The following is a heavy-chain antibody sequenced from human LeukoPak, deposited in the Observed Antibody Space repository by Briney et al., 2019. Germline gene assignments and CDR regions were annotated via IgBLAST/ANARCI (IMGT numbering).Heavy chain of an antibody. CDR3: ARGLGVYGSYDAFDI. Sequence: PGGSLRLSCAASGFTFSSYEMNWVRQAPGKGLEWVSSISSSSSYIYYADSVKGRFTISRDNAKNSLYLQMNSLRAEDTAVYYCARGLGVYGSYDAFDIWGQGTMVTVSS. CDR2: ISSSSSYI. V-gene: IGHV3-21*01. J-gene: IGHJ3*02. CDR1: GFTFSSYE. D-gene: IGHD3-10*01.